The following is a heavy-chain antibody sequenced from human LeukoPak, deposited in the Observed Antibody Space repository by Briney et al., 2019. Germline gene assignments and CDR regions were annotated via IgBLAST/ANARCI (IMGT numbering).Heavy chain of an antibody. CDR3: ARLVVVPADYYYYMDV. J-gene: IGHJ6*03. D-gene: IGHD2-2*01. V-gene: IGHV4-38-2*01. Sequence: SETLSLTCAVSGYSISSGYYWGWIRQPPGKGLEWIGSIYHSGSTYYNPSLKRRVTISVDTSKNQFSLKLSSVTAADTAVYYCARLVVVPADYYYYMDVWGKGTTVTVSS. CDR1: GYSISSGYY. CDR2: IYHSGST.